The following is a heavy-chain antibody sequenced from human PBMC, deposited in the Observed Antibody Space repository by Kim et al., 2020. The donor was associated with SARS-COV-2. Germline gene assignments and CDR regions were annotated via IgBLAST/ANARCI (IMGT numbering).Heavy chain of an antibody. D-gene: IGHD3-22*01. Sequence: SETLSLSCTVSGGSIINSFNYWGWIRQRPGKGLEWIGSVYHSGSTYDSPSLKSRVTVSVDTSKNQFSLKVTSVTAADTAVYFCARLPHDSSGYVDCWGQGILVTVSS. V-gene: IGHV4-39*01. CDR3: ARLPHDSSGYVDC. CDR1: GGSIINSFNY. J-gene: IGHJ4*02. CDR2: VYHSGST.